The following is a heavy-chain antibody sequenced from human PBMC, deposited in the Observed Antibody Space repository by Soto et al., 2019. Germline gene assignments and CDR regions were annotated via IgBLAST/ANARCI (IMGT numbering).Heavy chain of an antibody. D-gene: IGHD1-7*01. Sequence: GGSLRLSCAASGFTFSSYAMHWVRQAPGKGLEWVAVISYDGSNKYYADSVKGRFTISRDNSKNTLYLQMNSLRAEDTAVYYCARDLVDPELQGHIAYYGMDVWGQGTTVTVSS. V-gene: IGHV3-30-3*01. CDR1: GFTFSSYA. J-gene: IGHJ6*02. CDR2: ISYDGSNK. CDR3: ARDLVDPELQGHIAYYGMDV.